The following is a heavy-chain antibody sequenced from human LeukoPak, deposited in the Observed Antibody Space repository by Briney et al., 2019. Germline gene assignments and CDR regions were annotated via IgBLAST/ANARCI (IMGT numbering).Heavy chain of an antibody. J-gene: IGHJ4*02. V-gene: IGHV4-59*01. D-gene: IGHD2-21*01. CDR3: ARVVVAAYFDY. Sequence: SETLSLTCTVSGGSISSYYWSWIRQPPGKGLEWIGYIYYSGSTNYNPSLKSRVTISVDTSKNQFSLKLSSVTAADTAVYYCARVVVAAYFDYWGQGTLVTASS. CDR1: GGSISSYY. CDR2: IYYSGST.